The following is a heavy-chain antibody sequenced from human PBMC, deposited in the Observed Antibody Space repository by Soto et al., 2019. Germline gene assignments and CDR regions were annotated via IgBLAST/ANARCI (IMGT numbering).Heavy chain of an antibody. CDR3: ARAMVRAPQDGMDV. CDR2: ISYDGSNK. CDR1: EFTFSSYA. V-gene: IGHV3-30-3*01. D-gene: IGHD3-10*01. Sequence: QVQLVESGGGVVQPGRSLRLSCAASEFTFSSYAMHWVRQAPGKGLEWVAVISYDGSNKYNADSVNGRFPISRDNSKNTLYLQMNSLRAEDTAVYYCARAMVRAPQDGMDVWGQGTTVTVSS. J-gene: IGHJ6*02.